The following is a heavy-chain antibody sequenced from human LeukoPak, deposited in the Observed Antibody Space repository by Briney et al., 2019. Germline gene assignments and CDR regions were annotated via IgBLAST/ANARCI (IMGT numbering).Heavy chain of an antibody. D-gene: IGHD2-2*01. CDR3: ARGRVYCSSTSCYWIPFDY. Sequence: ASVKVSCKASGYTFTSYGISWVRQAPGQGLEWMGWIIAYNGNTNYAQKLQGRVTMTTDTSTSTAYMELRSLRSDDTAVYYCARGRVYCSSTSCYWIPFDYWGQGTLVTVSS. CDR1: GYTFTSYG. J-gene: IGHJ4*02. CDR2: IIAYNGNT. V-gene: IGHV1-18*04.